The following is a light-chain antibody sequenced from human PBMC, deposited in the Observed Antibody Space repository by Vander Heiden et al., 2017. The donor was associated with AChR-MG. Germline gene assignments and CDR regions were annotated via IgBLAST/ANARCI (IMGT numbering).Light chain of an antibody. V-gene: IGKV3-20*01. Sequence: EIVLTQSPGTLSLSPGERATLSCRASQSVSSSYLAGYQQKPGQAPRLLIYGAASRATGSPDRFSGSGCGTEFTLTISRLEPEDFAVYYCQQHCSSPPWTFGQGTKVEIK. CDR1: QSVSSSY. CDR2: GAA. J-gene: IGKJ1*01. CDR3: QQHCSSPPWT.